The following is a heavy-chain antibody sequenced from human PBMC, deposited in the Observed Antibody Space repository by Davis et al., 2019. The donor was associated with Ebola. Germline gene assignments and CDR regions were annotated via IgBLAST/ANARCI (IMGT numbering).Heavy chain of an antibody. Sequence: ASVKVSCKASGYTFTSYGISWVRQAPGQGLEWMGWISAYNGNTNYAQKLQGRVTMTTDTSTSTAYMELRSLRSDDTAVYYCARTQGGLHLGELSLFDYWGQGTLVTVSS. J-gene: IGHJ4*02. D-gene: IGHD3-16*02. CDR1: GYTFTSYG. V-gene: IGHV1-18*01. CDR3: ARTQGGLHLGELSLFDY. CDR2: ISAYNGNT.